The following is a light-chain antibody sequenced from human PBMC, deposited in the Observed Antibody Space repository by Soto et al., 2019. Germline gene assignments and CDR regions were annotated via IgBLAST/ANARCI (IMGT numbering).Light chain of an antibody. V-gene: IGLV2-14*02. Sequence: SVLTQPASVSGSPGQSITISCTGTSSDVGSYNLVSWYQQHPGKAPKLMIYEGSKRPSGVSNRFSGSKSGNTASLTISGLQAEDEADYYCRSYTTSDTICVFGNGDKVTVL. CDR3: RSYTTSDTICV. CDR2: EGS. CDR1: SSDVGSYNL. J-gene: IGLJ1*01.